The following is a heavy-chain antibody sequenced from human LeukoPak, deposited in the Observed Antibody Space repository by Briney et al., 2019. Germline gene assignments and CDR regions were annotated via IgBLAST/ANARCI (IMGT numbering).Heavy chain of an antibody. CDR2: IYYRGST. J-gene: IGHJ5*02. Sequence: PSETLSLTCTVSGGSISSYYWSWIRQPPGKGLEWIGYIYYRGSTNYNPSLKSRVTISVDTSKNQFSLKLSSVTAADTAVYYCAASVAGTGGCWFDPWGQGTLVTVSS. CDR3: AASVAGTGGCWFDP. CDR1: GGSISSYY. D-gene: IGHD6-19*01. V-gene: IGHV4-59*08.